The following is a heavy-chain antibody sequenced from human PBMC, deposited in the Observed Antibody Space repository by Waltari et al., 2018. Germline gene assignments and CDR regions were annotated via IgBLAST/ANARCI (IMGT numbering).Heavy chain of an antibody. D-gene: IGHD3-9*01. Sequence: QVQLQESGPGLVKPSETLSLTCTVSGGSISSHYWSWIRQPPGKGLEWIGYIYYSGSTNYNPSLKSRVTIAVDTSKNQFALKLSSVTAADTAGYYCARAIGYFDWSRLPHFDYWGQGTLVTVSS. V-gene: IGHV4-59*11. CDR3: ARAIGYFDWSRLPHFDY. CDR1: GGSISSHY. CDR2: IYYSGST. J-gene: IGHJ4*02.